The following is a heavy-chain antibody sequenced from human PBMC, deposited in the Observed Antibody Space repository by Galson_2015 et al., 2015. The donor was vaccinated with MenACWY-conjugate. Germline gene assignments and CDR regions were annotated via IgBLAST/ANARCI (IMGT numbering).Heavy chain of an antibody. CDR2: IKADVSFS. D-gene: IGHD1-1*01. CDR1: GFTFNNYW. J-gene: IGHJ4*02. V-gene: IGHV3-74*01. CDR3: ARDNNWSFDS. Sequence: SLRLSCAASGFTFNNYWMHWVRQPPGKGLEWISYIKADVSFSNYADSVKGRFTISTDNAKNMVYLQMDGLGDEDTAVYFCARDNNWSFDSWGQGTLVTVSS.